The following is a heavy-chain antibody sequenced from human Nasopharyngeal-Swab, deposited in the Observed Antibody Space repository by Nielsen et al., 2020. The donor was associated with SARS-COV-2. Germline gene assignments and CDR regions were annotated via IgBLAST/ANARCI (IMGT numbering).Heavy chain of an antibody. CDR1: GYSFSSYW. Sequence: GGSLRPSCKGSGYSFSSYWISWVRQMPGKGLEWMGIIDPSDSYSNYSPSFQGHVTISVDKSLSTAFLQWSSLKASDTAVYYCARRSFYYGSGTVRGMDVWGQGTTVTVSS. CDR3: ARRSFYYGSGTVRGMDV. CDR2: IDPSDSYS. J-gene: IGHJ6*02. D-gene: IGHD3-10*01. V-gene: IGHV5-10-1*01.